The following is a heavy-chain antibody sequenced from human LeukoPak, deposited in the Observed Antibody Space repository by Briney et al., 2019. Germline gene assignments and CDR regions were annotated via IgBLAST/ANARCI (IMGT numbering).Heavy chain of an antibody. CDR3: AKGLSGSYYDY. J-gene: IGHJ4*02. D-gene: IGHD1-26*01. CDR2: IPYDRSET. Sequence: GGSLRLSCAPSGFSFSTYGMYWVRQNPGKGLDWVSFIPYDRSETYYADSVKGRFTISRDNSTNTLYLQMNSLRAEDTAVYYCAKGLSGSYYDYWGQGTLVTVSS. CDR1: GFSFSTYG. V-gene: IGHV3-30*02.